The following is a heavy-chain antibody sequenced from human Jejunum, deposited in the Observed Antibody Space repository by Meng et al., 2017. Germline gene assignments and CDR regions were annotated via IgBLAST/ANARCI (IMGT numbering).Heavy chain of an antibody. J-gene: IGHJ2*01. CDR2: IDNSGST. CDR3: ARAAAGTGFGYFDL. V-gene: IGHV4-61*01. D-gene: IGHD6-19*01. CDR1: GVAVNIRTYY. Sequence: GSGQELCGPSGALLLMCTVSGVAVNIRTYYWSWIRQPPGKGLEWIAYIDNSGSTNYNPSLKSRVIISVDTSKNQFYLQMSSLTAADTAVYYCARAAAGTGFGYFDLWGRGTLVTVSS.